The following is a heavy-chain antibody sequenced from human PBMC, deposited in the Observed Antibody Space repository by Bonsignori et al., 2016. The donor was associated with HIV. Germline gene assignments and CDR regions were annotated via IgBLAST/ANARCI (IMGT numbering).Heavy chain of an antibody. D-gene: IGHD2-8*01. J-gene: IGHJ6*03. V-gene: IGHV1-8*01. CDR3: ARLGYCTNGVCYSYYYYYMDV. CDR2: MNPNSGNT. Sequence: WVRQAPGQGLEWMGWMNPNSGNTGYAQKFQGRVTMTRNTSISTAYMELSSLRSEDTAVYYCARLGYCTNGVCYSYYYYYMDVWGKGTTVTVSS.